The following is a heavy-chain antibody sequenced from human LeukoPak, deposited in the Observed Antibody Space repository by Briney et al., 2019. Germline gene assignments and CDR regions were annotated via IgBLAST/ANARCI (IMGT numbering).Heavy chain of an antibody. V-gene: IGHV4-59*08. CDR1: GGSISSYY. Sequence: PSETLSLTCTVSGGSISSYYWSWIRQPPGKGLEWIGYIYYGGRTNCNPSLKSRATMSIDTAKNHFSLNLTSVTAADTAVYYCARSISGTRSKFDCWGQGTLVTVSS. J-gene: IGHJ5*01. CDR3: ARSISGTRSKFDC. D-gene: IGHD1/OR15-1a*01. CDR2: IYYGGRT.